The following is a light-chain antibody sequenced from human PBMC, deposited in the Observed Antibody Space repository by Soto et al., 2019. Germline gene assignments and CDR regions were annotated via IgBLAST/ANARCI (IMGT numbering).Light chain of an antibody. CDR1: NSDIGDYKF. Sequence: QSVLTQPRSVSGSPGQSVAISCTGTNSDIGDYKFVSWYQQHPGKAPKVMIYDVSKRPSGVPDRFSGSKSGNTASLSISGLQAEGEADYYCCSYPGTHTWVFGGGTKVPVL. J-gene: IGLJ3*02. V-gene: IGLV2-11*01. CDR2: DVS. CDR3: CSYPGTHTWV.